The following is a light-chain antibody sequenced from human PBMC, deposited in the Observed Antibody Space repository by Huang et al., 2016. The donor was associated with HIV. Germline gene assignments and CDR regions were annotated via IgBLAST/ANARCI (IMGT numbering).Light chain of an antibody. CDR1: DNIGTN. CDR3: QQTFATLPFT. V-gene: IGKV1-39*01. CDR2: GAS. J-gene: IGKJ2*01. Sequence: DIQMTQFPSSLSASVGDRVTITCRTSDNIGTNLNWYQFKPGKVHQFLIFGASKLQPVVPLRSSGRGSGTVFILTITVLRPEDFATYYSQQTFATLPFTFGQGTTLDVK.